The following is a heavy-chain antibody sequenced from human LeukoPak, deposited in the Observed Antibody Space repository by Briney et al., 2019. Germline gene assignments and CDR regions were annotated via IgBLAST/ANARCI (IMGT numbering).Heavy chain of an antibody. CDR2: ISSNGGST. CDR1: GFTFSSYA. Sequence: PGGSLRLSCAAFGFTFSSYAMHWVRQAPGKGLEYVSAISSNGGSTYYANSVKGRFTISRDNSKNTLYLQVGSLRAEDMAVYYCARGFPSPDKRPCWGQGTLVTVSS. J-gene: IGHJ4*02. V-gene: IGHV3-64*01. D-gene: IGHD3-10*01. CDR3: ARGFPSPDKRPC.